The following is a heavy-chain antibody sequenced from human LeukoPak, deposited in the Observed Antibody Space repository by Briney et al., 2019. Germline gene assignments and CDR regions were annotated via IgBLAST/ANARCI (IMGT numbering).Heavy chain of an antibody. V-gene: IGHV1-69*13. Sequence: SVKVSCKASGYTFTSYGISWVRQAPGQGLEWMGGIIPIFGTANYAQKFQGRVTITADESTSTAYMELSSLRSEDTAVYYCARAQFTEYWFDPWGQGTLVTVSS. J-gene: IGHJ5*02. CDR3: ARAQFTEYWFDP. CDR2: IIPIFGTA. CDR1: GYTFTSYG. D-gene: IGHD3-10*01.